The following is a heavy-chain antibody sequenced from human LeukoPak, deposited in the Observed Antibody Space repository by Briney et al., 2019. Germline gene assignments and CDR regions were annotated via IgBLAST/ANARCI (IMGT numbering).Heavy chain of an antibody. D-gene: IGHD1-26*01. Sequence: SETLSLTCTVSGGSISSSSYYWGWIRQPPGKGLEWIGSIYYSGSTYYNPSLKSRVTISVDTSKNQFSLKLSPVTAADTAVYYCARARWEPEGVDFDYWGQGTLVAVSS. CDR3: ARARWEPEGVDFDY. CDR1: GGSISSSSYY. V-gene: IGHV4-39*07. J-gene: IGHJ4*02. CDR2: IYYSGST.